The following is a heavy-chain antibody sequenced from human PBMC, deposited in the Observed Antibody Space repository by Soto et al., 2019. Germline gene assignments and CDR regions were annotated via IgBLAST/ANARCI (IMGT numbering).Heavy chain of an antibody. CDR2: IYYSGST. D-gene: IGHD6-13*01. CDR3: ARLPRAYSSSWFDY. V-gene: IGHV4-59*08. CDR1: GGSISSYY. J-gene: IGHJ4*02. Sequence: SETLSLTCTVSGGSISSYYWSWIRQPPGKGLEWIGYIYYSGSTNYNPSLKSRVTISVDTSKNQFSLKLSSVTAADTAVYYCARLPRAYSSSWFDYWGQGTLVTVSS.